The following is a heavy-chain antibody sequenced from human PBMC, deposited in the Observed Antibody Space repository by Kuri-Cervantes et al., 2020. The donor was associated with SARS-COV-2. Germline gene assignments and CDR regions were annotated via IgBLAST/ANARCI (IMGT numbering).Heavy chain of an antibody. CDR3: ARDPRIAAPRKFWSDYYGMDV. CDR1: GYTFTSHG. J-gene: IGHJ6*02. CDR2: NSAYNGNK. D-gene: IGHD6-13*01. V-gene: IGHV1-18*04. Sequence: ASVKISFKASGYTFTSHGISRVRQAPGQGLEWMGWNSAYNGNKNYAQKLQGRVTMTTDTSTSTAYMELRNLRSDDTAVYYCARDPRIAAPRKFWSDYYGMDVWGQGTTVTVSS.